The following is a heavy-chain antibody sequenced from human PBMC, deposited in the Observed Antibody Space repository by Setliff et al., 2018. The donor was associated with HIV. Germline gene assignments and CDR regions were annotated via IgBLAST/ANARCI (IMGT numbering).Heavy chain of an antibody. CDR2: IGGSGVSGGGGTT. Sequence: GSLRLSCAASGFTFSSYAMSWVRQAPGKGLEWVSAIGGSGVSGGGGTTYYADSVKGRFTISRDDSKNTAYLQMNSLKTEDTAMYYCATIYDYGDYDHDFWGQGTLVTVSS. CDR1: GFTFSSYA. D-gene: IGHD4-17*01. J-gene: IGHJ4*02. V-gene: IGHV3-23*01. CDR3: ATIYDYGDYDHDF.